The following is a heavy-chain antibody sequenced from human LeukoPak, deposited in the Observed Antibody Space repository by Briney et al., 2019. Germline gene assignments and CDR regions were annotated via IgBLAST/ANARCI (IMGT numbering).Heavy chain of an antibody. Sequence: GGALRLSCSASGFTFSSYARSWVRQAPGKVLELVSAISGGGGSRYYADAVKVRFTSSRDNSKNTLYLQMNSLRAEDTAVYSCAKEGVYNWNYNPAHDAFDIWGQGTMVTVSS. CDR1: GFTFSSYA. CDR3: AKEGVYNWNYNPAHDAFDI. D-gene: IGHD1-7*01. V-gene: IGHV3-23*01. J-gene: IGHJ3*02. CDR2: ISGGGGSR.